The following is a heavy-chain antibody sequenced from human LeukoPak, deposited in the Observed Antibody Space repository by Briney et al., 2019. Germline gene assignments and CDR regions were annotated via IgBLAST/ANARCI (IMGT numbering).Heavy chain of an antibody. D-gene: IGHD6-13*01. J-gene: IGHJ4*02. Sequence: GGSLRLSCAASGFTFRSYGMHWVRQAPGRGLEWVAVIWYEGSDKHYADSVKGRFTISRDNSKNTLYLQLNSLRAEDTAVYYCARVGSSWYYFDYWGQGTLVTVSS. V-gene: IGHV3-33*01. CDR1: GFTFRSYG. CDR3: ARVGSSWYYFDY. CDR2: IWYEGSDK.